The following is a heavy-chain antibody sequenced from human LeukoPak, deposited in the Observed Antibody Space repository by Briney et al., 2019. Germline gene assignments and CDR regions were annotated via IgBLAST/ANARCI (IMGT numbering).Heavy chain of an antibody. CDR2: IYYSGST. J-gene: IGHJ5*02. V-gene: IGHV4-39*01. CDR3: ARLWRDILTGGFDP. D-gene: IGHD3-9*01. Sequence: SETLSLTCTVSGGSISSSSYYWGWIRQPPGKGLDGIGRIYYSGSTYYNLSLKSRVTISVDTSKNQFSLKLSSVTAADTAVYSCARLWRDILTGGFDPWGQGTLVTVSS. CDR1: GGSISSSSYY.